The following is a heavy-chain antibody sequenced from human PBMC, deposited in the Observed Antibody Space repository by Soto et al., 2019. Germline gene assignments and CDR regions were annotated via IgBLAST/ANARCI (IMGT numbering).Heavy chain of an antibody. CDR2: IYPGDSDT. Sequence: PGESLKISCKGSGYSFTSYWIGWVRQMPGKGLECMGIIYPGDSDTRYSPSFQGKVTISADKSISTAYLQWSSLKASDTAMYYCARTAAAGKYYYGLDVWGQGTTVTVSS. CDR1: GYSFTSYW. J-gene: IGHJ6*02. D-gene: IGHD6-13*01. CDR3: ARTAAAGKYYYGLDV. V-gene: IGHV5-51*01.